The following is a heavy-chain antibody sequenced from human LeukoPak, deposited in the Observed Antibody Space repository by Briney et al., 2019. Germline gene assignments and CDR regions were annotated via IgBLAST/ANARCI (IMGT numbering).Heavy chain of an antibody. J-gene: IGHJ4*02. Sequence: SQTLSLTCTVSGGSISSGDYYWSWIRQPPGKGLEWIGYIYYSGSTYYNPALKRRVTISVDTSKNQCSLKPSSVTAADTAVYYCARVHSSSWYYFDYWGQGTLVTVSS. CDR2: IYYSGST. CDR1: GGSISSGDYY. V-gene: IGHV4-30-4*08. D-gene: IGHD6-13*01. CDR3: ARVHSSSWYYFDY.